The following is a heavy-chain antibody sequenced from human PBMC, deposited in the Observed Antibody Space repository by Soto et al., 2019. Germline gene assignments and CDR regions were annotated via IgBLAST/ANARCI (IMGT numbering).Heavy chain of an antibody. CDR3: ARVEPLNYYDSSGYYGLSANAFDI. J-gene: IGHJ3*02. CDR1: GGTFSSYA. D-gene: IGHD3-22*01. V-gene: IGHV1-69*13. Sequence: GASVKVSCKASGGTFSSYAISWVRQAPGQGLEWMGGIIPIFGTANYAQKFQGRVTITADESTSTAYMELSSLRSEDTAVYYCARVEPLNYYDSSGYYGLSANAFDIWGQGTMVT. CDR2: IIPIFGTA.